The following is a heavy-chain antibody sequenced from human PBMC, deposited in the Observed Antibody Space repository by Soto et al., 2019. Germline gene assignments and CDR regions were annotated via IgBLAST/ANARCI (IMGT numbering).Heavy chain of an antibody. CDR3: ARVSSSSAFGMDV. CDR1: GGSISTINW. CDR2: IYQTGST. J-gene: IGHJ6*02. D-gene: IGHD6-6*01. Sequence: SETLSLTCAVSGGSISTINWWTWVRQPPGKGLDWIGAIYQTGSTSYNPSLESRVTISIDKSKNQFSLKLRSVTAADTAVYYCARVSSSSAFGMDVWGQGTTVTVSS. V-gene: IGHV4-4*02.